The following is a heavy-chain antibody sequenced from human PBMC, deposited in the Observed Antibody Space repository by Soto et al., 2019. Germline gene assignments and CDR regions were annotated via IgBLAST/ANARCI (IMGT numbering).Heavy chain of an antibody. J-gene: IGHJ6*02. CDR1: GYSFTNNG. CDR3: ARDQAYGMAL. CDR2: ISVYNGDT. Sequence: QVQLVQSGADVKKPGASMKVSCKASGYSFTNNGITWVRQAPGQGLEWMGWISVYNGDTNYAPKLQGRVTMTTDTSTSTAYMNLSILSSHATAVYYCARDQAYGMALWGHGTTVTVS. V-gene: IGHV1-18*01.